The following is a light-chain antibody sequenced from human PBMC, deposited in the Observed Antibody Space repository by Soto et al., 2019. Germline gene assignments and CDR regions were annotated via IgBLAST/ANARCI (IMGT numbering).Light chain of an antibody. CDR1: QTISTY. J-gene: IGKJ5*01. Sequence: EVVLAHSPPTLSLSPVDIAARSFRVSQTISTYLAWYQQKPGQAPRLLIYDASTRATGIPARFSGSGSGTDFTLTISYLEPEDFAVYYCLQRSDWPITFGQRRRLEIK. V-gene: IGKV3-11*01. CDR2: DAS. CDR3: LQRSDWPIT.